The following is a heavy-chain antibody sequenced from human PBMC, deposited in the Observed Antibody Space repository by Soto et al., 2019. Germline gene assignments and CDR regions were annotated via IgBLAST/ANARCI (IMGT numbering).Heavy chain of an antibody. CDR1: GFTFSSYG. Sequence: PGGSLRLSCAASGFTFSSYGMHWVRQALGKGLEWVAVIWYDGSNKYYADSVKGRFTISRDNSKNTLYLQMNSLRAEDTAVYYCARGTAVAAFDDWGQGTLVTVSS. V-gene: IGHV3-33*01. CDR2: IWYDGSNK. CDR3: ARGTAVAAFDD. J-gene: IGHJ4*02. D-gene: IGHD6-19*01.